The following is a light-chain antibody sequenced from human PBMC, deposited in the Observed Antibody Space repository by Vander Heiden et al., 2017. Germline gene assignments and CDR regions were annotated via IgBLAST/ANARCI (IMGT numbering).Light chain of an antibody. CDR3: QQYKSYSLYT. V-gene: IGKV1-5*03. Sequence: DIQMTQSPSTLSASVGDRVTITCRASQSISSWLAWYQQKPGKAPKLLIYQASSLQSGVPSRFSGSGSGTEFTLTISSLQPDDVATYYCQQYKSYSLYTFGQGTTLEIK. CDR1: QSISSW. J-gene: IGKJ2*01. CDR2: QAS.